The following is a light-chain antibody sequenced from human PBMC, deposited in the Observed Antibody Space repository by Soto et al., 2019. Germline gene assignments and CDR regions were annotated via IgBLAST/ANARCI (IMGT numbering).Light chain of an antibody. V-gene: IGKV1-5*03. CDR1: QSISTW. CDR2: KAS. Sequence: DIQVAQSPSTLSVSVGDRVTITCRASQSISTWLAWYQHKPGTAPKLLIYKASTLDRGVSSRFSGSGSETEFTLTISSLQPEDSATYYCQQYSSYSPWLFGQGTKVEI. CDR3: QQYSSYSPWL. J-gene: IGKJ1*01.